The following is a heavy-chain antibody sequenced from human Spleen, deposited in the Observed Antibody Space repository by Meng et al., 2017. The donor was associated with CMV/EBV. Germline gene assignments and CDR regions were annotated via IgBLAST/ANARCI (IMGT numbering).Heavy chain of an antibody. CDR3: ARMGGYCSSTSCWDYYYYGMDV. CDR1: GFTFDDYA. CDR2: IYSGGST. Sequence: LSLTCAASGFTFDDYAMHWVRQAPGKGLEWVSVIYSGGSTYYADSVKGRFTISRDNSKNTLYLQMNSLRAEDTAVHYCARMGGYCSSTSCWDYYYYGMDVWGQGTTVTVSS. J-gene: IGHJ6*02. V-gene: IGHV3-66*02. D-gene: IGHD2-2*01.